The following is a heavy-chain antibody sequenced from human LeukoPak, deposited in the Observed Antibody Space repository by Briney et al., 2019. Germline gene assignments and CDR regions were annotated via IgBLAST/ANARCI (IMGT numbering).Heavy chain of an antibody. Sequence: PSQTLSLTCTVSGGSISSGSYYWSWIRQPPGKGLEWIGYIYYSGSTNYNPSLKSRVAISVDTSKNQFSLKLSSVTAADTAVYYCARLNYDSSGRPYWYFDLWGRGTLVTVSS. CDR3: ARLNYDSSGRPYWYFDL. V-gene: IGHV4-61*01. J-gene: IGHJ2*01. CDR1: GGSISSGSYY. D-gene: IGHD3-22*01. CDR2: IYYSGST.